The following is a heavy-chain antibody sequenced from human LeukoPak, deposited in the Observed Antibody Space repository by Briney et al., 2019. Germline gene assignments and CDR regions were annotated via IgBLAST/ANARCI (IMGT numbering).Heavy chain of an antibody. J-gene: IGHJ4*02. CDR1: GGSISSGGYS. Sequence: PSQTLSLTCAVSGGSISSGGYSWSWIRQPPGKGLEWIGYIYHSGSTYYNPSLKSRVTISVDRSKNQFSLKLSSVTAADTAVYYCARVVESTGHDYVWGSYLYYFDYWGQGTLVTVSS. CDR2: IYHSGST. V-gene: IGHV4-30-2*01. CDR3: ARVVESTGHDYVWGSYLYYFDY. D-gene: IGHD3-16*02.